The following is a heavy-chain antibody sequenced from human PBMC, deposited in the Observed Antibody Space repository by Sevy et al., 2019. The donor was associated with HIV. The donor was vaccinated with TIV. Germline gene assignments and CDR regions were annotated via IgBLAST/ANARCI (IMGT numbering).Heavy chain of an antibody. CDR1: GFTFSSYW. CDR2: IKQDGSEK. Sequence: GGSLRLSCAASGFTFSSYWMSWVRQAPGKGLEWVANIKQDGSEKYYVDSVKGRFPISRDNAKNSLYLQMNSLSAEDTAVYYCARDSFHYYDSSGYYLSYYYYYMDVWGKGTTVTVSS. CDR3: ARDSFHYYDSSGYYLSYYYYYMDV. D-gene: IGHD3-22*01. J-gene: IGHJ6*03. V-gene: IGHV3-7*03.